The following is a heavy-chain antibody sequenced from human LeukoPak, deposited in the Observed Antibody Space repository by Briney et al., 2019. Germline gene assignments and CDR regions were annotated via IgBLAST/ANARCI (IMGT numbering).Heavy chain of an antibody. CDR2: IYTSGST. CDR3: ARERDVVVVVGAFDY. V-gene: IGHV4-61*02. D-gene: IGHD2-15*01. CDR1: GGSISSGSYY. Sequence: SETLSLTCTVSGGSISSGSYYWSWIRQPAGKGLEWIGRIYTSGSTNYNPSLKSRVTISVDTSKNQFSLKLSSVTAADTAVYYCARERDVVVVVGAFDYWGQGTLVTVSS. J-gene: IGHJ4*02.